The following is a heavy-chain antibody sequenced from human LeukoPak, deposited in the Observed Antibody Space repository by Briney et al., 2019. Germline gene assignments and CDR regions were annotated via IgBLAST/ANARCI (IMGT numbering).Heavy chain of an antibody. Sequence: SETLSLTCTVSGGSISSYYWSWIRQPAGKGLEWIGRIYTSGSTNYNPSLKSRVTMSVDTSKNQFSLKLSSVTAADTAVYYCARVRGDLGSAYYYYYMDVWGKGTTVTVSS. J-gene: IGHJ6*03. CDR1: GGSISSYY. V-gene: IGHV4-4*07. D-gene: IGHD3-16*01. CDR2: IYTSGST. CDR3: ARVRGDLGSAYYYYYMDV.